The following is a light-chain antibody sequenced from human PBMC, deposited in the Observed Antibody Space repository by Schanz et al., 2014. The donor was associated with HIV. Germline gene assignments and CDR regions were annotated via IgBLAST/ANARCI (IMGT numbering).Light chain of an antibody. J-gene: IGKJ5*01. CDR3: QHRTHWLIT. Sequence: EIVMTQSPATLSVSPGETATLSCRASQSVRSNLAWYQQKGGQVPRLLIHGASTRATGIPARFSGSGSGTDFTLTISSLEPEDFAVYYCQHRTHWLITFGQGTRLEIK. CDR1: QSVRSN. V-gene: IGKV3-15*01. CDR2: GAS.